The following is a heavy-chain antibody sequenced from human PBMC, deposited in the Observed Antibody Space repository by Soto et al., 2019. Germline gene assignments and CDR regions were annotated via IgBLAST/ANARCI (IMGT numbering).Heavy chain of an antibody. CDR2: ISSSSSTI. D-gene: IGHD3-16*01. CDR1: GFTFSSYS. CDR3: ARDEGEQEDYGMDV. J-gene: IGHJ6*02. Sequence: EVQLVESGGGLVQPGGSLRLSCAASGFTFSSYSMNWVRQAPGKGLEWVSYISSSSSTIYYADSVKGRFNISRDNAKNSLYLQMNSLRVEDTAVYYCARDEGEQEDYGMDVWGQGPTVTVSS. V-gene: IGHV3-48*01.